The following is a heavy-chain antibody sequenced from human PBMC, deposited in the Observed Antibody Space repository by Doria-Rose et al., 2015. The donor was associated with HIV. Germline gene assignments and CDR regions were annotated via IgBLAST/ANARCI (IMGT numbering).Heavy chain of an antibody. J-gene: IGHJ6*02. V-gene: IGHV4-34*01. CDR1: GGSFSGYY. CDR2: INHSGST. D-gene: IGHD1-1*01. CDR3: ARGLRRGGWNDVDYYYGMDV. Sequence: QVQLQESGAGLVKPSEALSLTCAVFGGSFSGYYWSWIRQPPGKGLEWTGEINHSGSTNYKTSLKSRVTISLDTSMTLFPLKQSSVPAADTAVYYCARGLRRGGWNDVDYYYGMDVWGQGTTVTVSS.